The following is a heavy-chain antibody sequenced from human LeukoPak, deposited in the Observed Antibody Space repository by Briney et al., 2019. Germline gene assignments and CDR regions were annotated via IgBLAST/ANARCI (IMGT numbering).Heavy chain of an antibody. CDR3: ARSPPRTTVTTAYYFDY. Sequence: GGSLRLSCAASGFTVSSNYMSWVRQAPGKGLEWVSVIYSGGSTYYADSVKGRFTISRDNSKNTLYPQMNSLRAEDTAVYYCARSPPRTTVTTAYYFDYWGQGTLVTVSS. CDR2: IYSGGST. CDR1: GFTVSSNY. J-gene: IGHJ4*02. V-gene: IGHV3-53*01. D-gene: IGHD4-17*01.